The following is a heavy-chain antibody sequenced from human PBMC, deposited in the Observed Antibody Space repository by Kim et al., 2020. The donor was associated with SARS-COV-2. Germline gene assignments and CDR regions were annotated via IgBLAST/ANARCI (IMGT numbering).Heavy chain of an antibody. CDR1: GGSIRSGGKF. CDR2: ISYSGNS. V-gene: IGHV4-31*03. J-gene: IGHJ1*01. CDR3: ARGRPLAF. Sequence: SETLSLTCSVSGGSIRSGGKFWTWIRQHPAKGLEWIGYISYSGNSHYSPSLRSRVSISLQTSENQFSLELTSVTAADTAVYYCARGRPLAFGGQGILVTVSS.